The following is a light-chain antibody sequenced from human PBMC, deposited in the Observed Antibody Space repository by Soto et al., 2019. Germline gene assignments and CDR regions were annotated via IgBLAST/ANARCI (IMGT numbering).Light chain of an antibody. Sequence: QSVLSQSPSASGTPGQRVTIPCSGSSSNIGSNYVYWYQQLPGTAPKLLIFNNNQRPSGVPDRFSGSKSGTSASLAISGLRSKDEADYYCAAWDDSLTGPVFGGGTKVTVL. J-gene: IGLJ3*02. CDR2: NNN. CDR1: SSNIGSNY. CDR3: AAWDDSLTGPV. V-gene: IGLV1-47*01.